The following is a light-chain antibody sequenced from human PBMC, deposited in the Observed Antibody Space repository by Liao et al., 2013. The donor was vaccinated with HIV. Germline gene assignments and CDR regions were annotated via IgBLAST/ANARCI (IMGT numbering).Light chain of an antibody. V-gene: IGLV3-1*01. CDR3: QAWDSSTEGV. CDR2: QDS. CDR1: KLGDKY. Sequence: SYELTQPPSVSVSPGQTASITCSGDKLGDKYACWYQQKPGQSPVLVIYQDSKRPSGIPERFSGSNSGNTVTLIISGTQAMDEADYYCQAWDSSTEGVFGGGTKLTVL. J-gene: IGLJ3*02.